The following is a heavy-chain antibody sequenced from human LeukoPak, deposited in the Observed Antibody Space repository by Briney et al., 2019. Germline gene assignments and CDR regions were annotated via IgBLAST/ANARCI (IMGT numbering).Heavy chain of an antibody. CDR2: ISGSGGST. CDR3: ARGTYYNTLTGFRGRILGLDY. Sequence: GGSLRLSCAASGFTFSSYAMSWVRQAPGKGLEWVSAISGSGGSTYYADSVKGRFTVSRDNSKNTLYLQMNSLRAEDTAIYYCARGTYYNTLTGFRGRILGLDYWGQGTLVTVSS. V-gene: IGHV3-23*01. CDR1: GFTFSSYA. D-gene: IGHD3-9*01. J-gene: IGHJ4*02.